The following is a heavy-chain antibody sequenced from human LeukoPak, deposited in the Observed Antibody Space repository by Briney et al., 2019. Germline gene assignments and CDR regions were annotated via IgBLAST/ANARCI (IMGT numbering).Heavy chain of an antibody. D-gene: IGHD3-10*01. V-gene: IGHV3-20*04. Sequence: GGSLRLSCAASGFTFDDYGMSWVRQAPGKGLEWVSGINWNGGSTGYADSVKGRFTISRDNAKNSLYLQMNSLRAEDTALYYCARVRYGSGSYYNYYYYYMDVWGKGPRSPSP. CDR1: GFTFDDYG. CDR2: INWNGGST. CDR3: ARVRYGSGSYYNYYYYYMDV. J-gene: IGHJ6*03.